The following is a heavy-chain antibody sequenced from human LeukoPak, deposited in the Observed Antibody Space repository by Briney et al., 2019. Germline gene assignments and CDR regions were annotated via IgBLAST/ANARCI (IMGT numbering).Heavy chain of an antibody. V-gene: IGHV3-21*01. Sequence: GGSLGLSCAASGFTFSSYSMNWVRQAPGKGLEWVSSISSSSSYIYYADSMKGRFTISRDNAKNSLYLQMNSLRAEDTAVYYCARSIGSGYDPRNFDYWGQGTLVTVSS. CDR1: GFTFSSYS. CDR2: ISSSSSYI. D-gene: IGHD5-12*01. J-gene: IGHJ4*02. CDR3: ARSIGSGYDPRNFDY.